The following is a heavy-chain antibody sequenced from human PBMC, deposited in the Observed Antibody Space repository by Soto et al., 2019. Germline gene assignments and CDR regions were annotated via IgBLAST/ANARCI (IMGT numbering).Heavy chain of an antibody. V-gene: IGHV3-30-3*01. J-gene: IGHJ5*02. D-gene: IGHD4-4*01. CDR1: GFTFSSYA. CDR3: ARLGRDGYSS. CDR2: ISYDGSNK. Sequence: GGSLRLSCAASGFTFSSYAMHWVRQAPGKGLEWVAVISYDGSNKYYADSVKGRFTISRDNSKNTLYLQMNSLRAEDTAVYYCARLGRDGYSSWGQGTRVTVSS.